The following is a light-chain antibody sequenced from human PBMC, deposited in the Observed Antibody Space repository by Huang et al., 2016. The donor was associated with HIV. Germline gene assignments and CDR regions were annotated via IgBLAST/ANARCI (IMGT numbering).Light chain of an antibody. Sequence: EIVMTQSPATLSVSPGQRVTLSCRANRSVSTNLAWYQQRHGQAPRLLSYGSSTRAPGIPTRFSGSWSGTEFSLTVSSRQSEDFALYYGHQYNNWLLSFGGGTRV. J-gene: IGKJ4*01. CDR3: HQYNNWLLS. CDR2: GSS. V-gene: IGKV3-15*01. CDR1: RSVSTN.